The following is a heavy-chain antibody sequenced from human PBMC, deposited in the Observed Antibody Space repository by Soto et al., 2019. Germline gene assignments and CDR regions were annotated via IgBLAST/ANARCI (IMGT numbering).Heavy chain of an antibody. V-gene: IGHV4-59*01. CDR1: GGSISSYY. CDR3: ARVVESIAAAGTDGMDV. CDR2: IYYSGST. D-gene: IGHD6-13*01. Sequence: SETLSLTFTVSGGSISSYYWRWIRQPPLNVLEWIGYIYYSGSTNYNPSLKSRVTISVDTSKNQFSLKLSSVTAADTAVYYCARVVESIAAAGTDGMDVWGQGATVTVSS. J-gene: IGHJ6*02.